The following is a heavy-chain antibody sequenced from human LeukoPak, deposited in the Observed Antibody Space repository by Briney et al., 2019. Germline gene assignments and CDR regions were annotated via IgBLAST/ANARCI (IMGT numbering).Heavy chain of an antibody. CDR1: GYTFTPYG. V-gene: IGHV1-3*01. CDR2: INSGNGNT. D-gene: IGHD3-22*01. Sequence: ASVKVSCKASGYTFTPYGIHWVRQAPGQRPEWTGWINSGNGNTKYSQKFQGRVTITRDTSASTAYMGLSSLTSEDTAVYFCAGMTYNSSPFDPWGQGTLVTVSS. J-gene: IGHJ5*02. CDR3: AGMTYNSSPFDP.